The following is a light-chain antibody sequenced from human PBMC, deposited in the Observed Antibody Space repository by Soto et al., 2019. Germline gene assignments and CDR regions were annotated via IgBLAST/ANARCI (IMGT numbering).Light chain of an antibody. CDR1: QNIRNW. J-gene: IGKJ5*01. CDR3: QQANSFPPIT. Sequence: DIQMTQSPSTLSASVGDSVTITCRASQNIRNWLAWYQQKPGKAPKLLIYAASSLQSGVPSRFGGSGSGTDFTPTISSLQPEDFATYYCQQANSFPPITFGQATRLEIK. CDR2: AAS. V-gene: IGKV1-12*01.